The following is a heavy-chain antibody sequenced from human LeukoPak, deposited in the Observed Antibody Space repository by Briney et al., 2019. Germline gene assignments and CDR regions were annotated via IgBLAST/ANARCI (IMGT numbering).Heavy chain of an antibody. CDR1: GYTFTGYY. J-gene: IGHJ5*02. Sequence: ASVKVSCKASGYTFTGYYIHWVRQAPGQGLEWMGWINPNTGGTNYAQKFQGRVTMTRDTYIGTDYMELSMLRSDDTAVFYCATTTVTNNWFDRWGQGTLVTVSS. V-gene: IGHV1-2*02. CDR2: INPNTGGT. D-gene: IGHD4-11*01. CDR3: ATTTVTNNWFDR.